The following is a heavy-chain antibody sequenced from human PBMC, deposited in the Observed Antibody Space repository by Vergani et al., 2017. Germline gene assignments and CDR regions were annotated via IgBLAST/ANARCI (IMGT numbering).Heavy chain of an antibody. V-gene: IGHV4-39*07. CDR3: AGDEPRIVGANNFDY. Sequence: QLQLQESGPGLVKPSETLSLTCTVSGGSISSSSYYWGWIRQPPGKGLEWIGSIYYSGSTYYNPSLKSRVTISVDTSKNQFSLKLSSVTAADTAVYYCAGDEPRIVGANNFDYWGQGTLVTVSS. CDR1: GGSISSSSYY. CDR2: IYYSGST. J-gene: IGHJ4*02. D-gene: IGHD1-26*01.